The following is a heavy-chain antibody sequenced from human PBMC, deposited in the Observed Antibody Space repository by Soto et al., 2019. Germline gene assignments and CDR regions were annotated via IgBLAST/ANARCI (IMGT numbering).Heavy chain of an antibody. CDR1: GGTFSSYI. CDR3: ARFPQTAIVGAAYFAS. CDR2: VIPILGIA. Sequence: QVQLVQSGAEVKKPGSSVKVSCKASGGTFSSYIISWVRQAPGQVLEWMGRVIPILGIANYAQKFQGRVTITAEKSKSTAYMELSSLRSEDTAVYYCARFPQTAIVGAAYFASWGQGTLVTVSS. V-gene: IGHV1-69*02. J-gene: IGHJ4*02. D-gene: IGHD1-26*01.